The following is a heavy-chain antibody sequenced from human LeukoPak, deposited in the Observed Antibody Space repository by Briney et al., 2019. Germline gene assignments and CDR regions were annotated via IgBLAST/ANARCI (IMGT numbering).Heavy chain of an antibody. D-gene: IGHD1-26*01. CDR1: GYTFVNYW. Sequence: GKSLKISCKGSGYTFVNYWSAWVRQMPGKGLEWKGIIYPGDSDTRYSPSFEGQVTISADTSINTAYLQWSSLKASDTAIYYCVRSEGATETNFDLWGQGTLVTVTS. J-gene: IGHJ4*02. CDR3: VRSEGATETNFDL. CDR2: IYPGDSDT. V-gene: IGHV5-51*01.